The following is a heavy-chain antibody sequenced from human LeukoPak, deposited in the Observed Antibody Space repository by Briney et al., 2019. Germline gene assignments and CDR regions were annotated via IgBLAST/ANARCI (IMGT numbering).Heavy chain of an antibody. V-gene: IGHV4-4*09. CDR1: GGSISSYY. CDR2: IYSSGST. J-gene: IGHJ4*02. D-gene: IGHD3-22*01. Sequence: SETLSLTCTVSGGSISSYYWSWIRQPPGKGLEWIGYIYSSGSTNYNPSLKSRVTISLETSKNQFSLKLNSVTAADTAVYYCARVRDRSSYFYDLDYWGQGTLVTVSS. CDR3: ARVRDRSSYFYDLDY.